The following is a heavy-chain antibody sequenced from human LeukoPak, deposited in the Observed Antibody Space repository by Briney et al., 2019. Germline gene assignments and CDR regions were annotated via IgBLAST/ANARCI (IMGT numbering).Heavy chain of an antibody. J-gene: IGHJ4*02. CDR1: GYTFTGYY. CDR2: INPNSGGT. Sequence: ASVKVSCKASGYTFTGYYMHWVRQAPGQGLEWMGWINPNSGGTNYAQKFQGRVTMTRDTSISTAYMELSGLRSDDTAVYYCARTLIYDYVWGSYRTDLFDYWGQGTLVTVSS. V-gene: IGHV1-2*02. CDR3: ARTLIYDYVWGSYRTDLFDY. D-gene: IGHD3-16*02.